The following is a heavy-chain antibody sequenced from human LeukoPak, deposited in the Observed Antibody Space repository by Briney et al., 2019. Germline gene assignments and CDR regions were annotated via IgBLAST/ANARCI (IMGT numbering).Heavy chain of an antibody. CDR2: IYYSGNT. CDR3: ARNGAAAGNYYYYGMDV. J-gene: IGHJ6*02. V-gene: IGHV4-59*01. D-gene: IGHD6-13*01. CDR1: GGSINSYY. Sequence: PSETLSLTCTVSGGSINSYYWSWIRQPPGKGLEWVGYIYYSGNTNYNPSLKSRVTISVDTSKKQFPLKLSLVTAADTAVYYCARNGAAAGNYYYYGMDVWGQGTTLTVSS.